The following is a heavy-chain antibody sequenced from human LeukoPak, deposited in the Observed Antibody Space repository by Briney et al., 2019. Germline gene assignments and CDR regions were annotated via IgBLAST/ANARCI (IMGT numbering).Heavy chain of an antibody. Sequence: PGGSLRLSCAASGFTFSSYWMSWVRQAPGKGLEWVANIKQDGSEKYYVDSVKGRFTISRDNAKNSLYLQMNSLRAEDTAVYYCAREEDDYGDYVFDCWGQGTLVTVSS. V-gene: IGHV3-7*01. D-gene: IGHD4-17*01. CDR2: IKQDGSEK. CDR3: AREEDDYGDYVFDC. J-gene: IGHJ4*02. CDR1: GFTFSSYW.